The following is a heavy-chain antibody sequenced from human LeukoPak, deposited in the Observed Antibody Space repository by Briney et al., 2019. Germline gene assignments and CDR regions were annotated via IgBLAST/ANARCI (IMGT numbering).Heavy chain of an antibody. J-gene: IGHJ5*02. CDR1: GGSISSYY. Sequence: SETLSLTCTVSGGSISSYYWSWIRQPPGKGLEWIGYIYYSGSTNYNPSLKSRVTISVDTSKNQFSLKLSSVTAADTAVYYCARRPIAAAAGWFDPWGQGTLVTVSS. CDR2: IYYSGST. D-gene: IGHD6-13*01. CDR3: ARRPIAAAAGWFDP. V-gene: IGHV4-59*08.